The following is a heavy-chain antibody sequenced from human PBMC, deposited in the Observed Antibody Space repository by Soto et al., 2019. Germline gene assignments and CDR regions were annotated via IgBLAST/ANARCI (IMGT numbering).Heavy chain of an antibody. V-gene: IGHV3-11*01. J-gene: IGHJ4*02. CDR3: ARDGIAASGFFDY. CDR1: GFTFSYYY. D-gene: IGHD6-13*01. Sequence: GGSLRLSCAASGFTFSYYYMTWIRQPPGKGLECVSYISRDGNTIHYADSVKGRFTISRDNAKKSLYLQMNSLRAEDTAVYYCARDGIAASGFFDYWGQGTLVTVSS. CDR2: ISRDGNTI.